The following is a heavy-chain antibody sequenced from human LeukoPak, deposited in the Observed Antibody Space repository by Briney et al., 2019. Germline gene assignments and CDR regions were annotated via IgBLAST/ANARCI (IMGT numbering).Heavy chain of an antibody. CDR2: IIPIFGTA. CDR1: VGTFSSYP. D-gene: IGHD6-19*01. CDR3: ARAYSSGLYYDAFDI. J-gene: IGHJ3*02. Sequence: ASVKVSCKASVGTFSSYPISWVRQAPGQGLEWMGGIIPIFGTANYAQKFQGRVTITPDESTSTAYMELSSLRSEDTAVYYCARAYSSGLYYDAFDIWGQGTMVTVSS. V-gene: IGHV1-69*13.